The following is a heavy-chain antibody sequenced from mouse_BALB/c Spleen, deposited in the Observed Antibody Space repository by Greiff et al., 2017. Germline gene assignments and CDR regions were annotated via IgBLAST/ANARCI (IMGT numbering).Heavy chain of an antibody. J-gene: IGHJ1*01. CDR3: ARDGSSSRYWYFDV. CDR2: ISYSGST. D-gene: IGHD1-1*01. V-gene: IGHV3-2*02. CDR1: GYSITSDYA. Sequence: VQLQQSGPSLVKPSQSLSLTCTVTGYSITSDYAWNWIRQFPGNKLEWMGYISYSGSTSYNPSLKSRISITRDTSKNQFFLQLNSVTTEDTATYYCARDGSSSRYWYFDVWGAGTTVTVSS.